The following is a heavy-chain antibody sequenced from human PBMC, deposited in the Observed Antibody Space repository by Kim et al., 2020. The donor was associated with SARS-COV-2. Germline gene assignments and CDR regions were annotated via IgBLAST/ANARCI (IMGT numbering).Heavy chain of an antibody. Sequence: GGSLRLSCAASGFTFSSYEMNWVRQAPGKGLEWVSYISSSGSTIYYADSVKGRFTISRDNAKNSLYLQMNSLRAEDTAVYYCARDGTSVTFGGVIVIPSPYYYYYGMDVWGQGTTVTVSS. CDR1: GFTFSSYE. V-gene: IGHV3-48*03. J-gene: IGHJ6*02. CDR3: ARDGTSVTFGGVIVIPSPYYYYYGMDV. CDR2: ISSSGSTI. D-gene: IGHD3-16*02.